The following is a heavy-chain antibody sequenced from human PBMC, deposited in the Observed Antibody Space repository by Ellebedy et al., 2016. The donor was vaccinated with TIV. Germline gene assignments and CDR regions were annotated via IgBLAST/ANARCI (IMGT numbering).Heavy chain of an antibody. CDR1: GFTFSSYA. Sequence: GESLKISXAASGFTFSSYAMSWVRQAPGKGLEWVSAISGSGGSTYYADSVKGRFTISRDNSKNTLYLQMNSLRAEDTAVYYCAKDAWFGELSWFDPWGQGTLVTVSS. J-gene: IGHJ5*02. V-gene: IGHV3-23*01. CDR2: ISGSGGST. D-gene: IGHD3-10*01. CDR3: AKDAWFGELSWFDP.